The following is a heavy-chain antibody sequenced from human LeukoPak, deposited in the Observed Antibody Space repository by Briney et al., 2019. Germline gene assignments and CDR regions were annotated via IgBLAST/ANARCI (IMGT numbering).Heavy chain of an antibody. J-gene: IGHJ4*02. CDR3: AREPYYHDSSGYVSDY. CDR2: IINSGSTI. CDR1: GFTFSDYY. Sequence: GGSLRLSCAASGFTFSDYYMSWIRQAPGKGLEWVSYIINSGSTIYYADSVKGRFTISRDNAKNSLYLQMNSLRAEDTAVYYCAREPYYHDSSGYVSDYWGQGTLVTVSS. V-gene: IGHV3-11*01. D-gene: IGHD3-22*01.